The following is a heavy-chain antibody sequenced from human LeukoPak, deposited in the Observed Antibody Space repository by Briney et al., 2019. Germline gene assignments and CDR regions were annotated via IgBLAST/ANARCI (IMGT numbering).Heavy chain of an antibody. V-gene: IGHV4-30-4*01. CDR3: ARDGRIAAALGFDP. J-gene: IGHJ5*02. D-gene: IGHD6-13*01. CDR2: IYYSGST. Sequence: SQTLSLTCTVSGGSISSGDYYWSWIRQPPGKGLEWIGYIYYSGSTYYNPSLKSRVTISVDTSKNQFSLKLSSVTAADTAVYYCARDGRIAAALGFDPWDQGTLVTVSS. CDR1: GGSISSGDYY.